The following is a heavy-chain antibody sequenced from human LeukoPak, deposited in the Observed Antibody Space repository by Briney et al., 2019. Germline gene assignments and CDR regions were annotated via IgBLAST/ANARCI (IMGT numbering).Heavy chain of an antibody. CDR3: ARGVRWLQLSYFDY. V-gene: IGHV4-31*03. D-gene: IGHD5-24*01. J-gene: IGHJ4*02. CDR1: SGSISSGVYY. CDR2: IYYSGST. Sequence: PSQTLPLTCPVSSGSISSGVYYCSWIRQHPGKGLEWIGYIYYSGSTYYNPSLKSRVTISVDTSKNQFSLKLSSVTAADTAVYYCARGVRWLQLSYFDYWGQGTLVTVSS.